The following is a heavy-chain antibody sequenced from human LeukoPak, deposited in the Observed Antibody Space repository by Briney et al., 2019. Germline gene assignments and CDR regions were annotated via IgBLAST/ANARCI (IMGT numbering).Heavy chain of an antibody. V-gene: IGHV3-11*06. J-gene: IGHJ6*04. D-gene: IGHD6-19*01. CDR1: GFTFSDYY. Sequence: GGSLRLSCAASGFTFSDYYMSWIRQAPGKGLEWVSYISSSSSYTNYADSVKGRFTISRDNAKNSLYLQMNSLRAEDTAVYYCARDKGGEYSSGWYAYYYYYYGMDVWGKGTTVTVSS. CDR2: ISSSSSYT. CDR3: ARDKGGEYSSGWYAYYYYYYGMDV.